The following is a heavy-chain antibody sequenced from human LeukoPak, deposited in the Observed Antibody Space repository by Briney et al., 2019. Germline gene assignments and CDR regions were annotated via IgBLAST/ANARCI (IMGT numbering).Heavy chain of an antibody. CDR1: GFTFDDYA. D-gene: IGHD4-11*01. J-gene: IGHJ1*01. V-gene: IGHV3-9*01. CDR3: AKDISYSNPQYFQH. CDR2: ISWNSGSI. Sequence: PGRSLRLSCAASGFTFDDYAMHWVRQAPGKGPEWVSGISWNSGSIVYADSVKGRFTISRDNAKNSLYLQMNSLRAEDTALYYCAKDISYSNPQYFQHWGQGTLVTVSS.